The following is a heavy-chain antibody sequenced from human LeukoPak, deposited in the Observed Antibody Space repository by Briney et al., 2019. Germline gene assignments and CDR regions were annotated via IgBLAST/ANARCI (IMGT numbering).Heavy chain of an antibody. Sequence: GGSLRLSCAASGFTVSSNYMSWVRQAPGKGLEWVSVIYSGGSTYYADSVKGRFTISRDNSKNTLYLQMNSLRAEDTAVYYCARAFTPYYYDSSGYHDAFDIWGQGTMVTVSS. CDR2: IYSGGST. CDR1: GFTVSSNY. CDR3: ARAFTPYYYDSSGYHDAFDI. D-gene: IGHD3-22*01. J-gene: IGHJ3*02. V-gene: IGHV3-53*01.